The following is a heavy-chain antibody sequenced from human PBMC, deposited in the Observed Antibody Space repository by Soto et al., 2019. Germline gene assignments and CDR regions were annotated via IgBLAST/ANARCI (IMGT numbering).Heavy chain of an antibody. CDR1: GGTFSTYA. CDR3: ASGIQLWLRRINNGYSG. CDR2: IIPMFGTA. Sequence: HVQLVQSGAEVKKPESSVKVSCKAPGGTFSTYAISWVRQAPGQGLEWMGGIIPMFGTANYAQRFQDRVTXTXXEATNTVYMELSSLRSEDTAVYFCASGIQLWLRRINNGYSGWGQGTLVTVSS. J-gene: IGHJ4*02. D-gene: IGHD5-18*01. V-gene: IGHV1-69*05.